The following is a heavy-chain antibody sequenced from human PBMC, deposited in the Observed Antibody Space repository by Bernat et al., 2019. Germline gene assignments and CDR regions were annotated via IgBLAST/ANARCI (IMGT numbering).Heavy chain of an antibody. CDR1: GFTFSNAW. J-gene: IGHJ4*02. CDR3: TTGQYYYGSGTIDY. Sequence: EVQLVESGGGLVKPGGSLRLSCAASGFTFSNAWMSWVRQAPGKGLEWVGRIKSKTDGGTTDYAAPVKGRFTISRDDSKNTLYLQMNSLKTEDTAVYYGTTGQYYYGSGTIDYWGQGTLVTVSS. CDR2: IKSKTDGGTT. D-gene: IGHD3-10*01. V-gene: IGHV3-15*01.